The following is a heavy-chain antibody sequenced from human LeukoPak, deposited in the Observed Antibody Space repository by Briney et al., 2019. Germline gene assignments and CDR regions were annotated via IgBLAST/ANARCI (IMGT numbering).Heavy chain of an antibody. Sequence: PGGSLRLSCAASGFTFSSYSMNWVRQAPGKGLEWVSSISSSSYIYYADSVKGRFTISRDNAKNSLYLQMNSLRAEDTAVYYCARWGTRSCSSTSCYVDYWGQGTLVTVSS. V-gene: IGHV3-21*01. J-gene: IGHJ4*02. CDR2: ISSSSYI. CDR3: ARWGTRSCSSTSCYVDY. D-gene: IGHD2-2*01. CDR1: GFTFSSYS.